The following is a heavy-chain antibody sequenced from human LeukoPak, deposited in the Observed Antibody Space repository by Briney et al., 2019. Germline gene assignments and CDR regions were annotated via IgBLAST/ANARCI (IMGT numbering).Heavy chain of an antibody. V-gene: IGHV1-8*01. Sequence: ASVKVSCKASGYTFTSYDINWVRQATGQGLEWMGWMSPNSGNTGYAQKFQGRVTMTRNTSISTAYMELSSLRSEDTAVYYCAISIAAAGTFDYWGQGTLVTVSS. D-gene: IGHD6-13*01. CDR2: MSPNSGNT. CDR3: AISIAAAGTFDY. J-gene: IGHJ4*02. CDR1: GYTFTSYD.